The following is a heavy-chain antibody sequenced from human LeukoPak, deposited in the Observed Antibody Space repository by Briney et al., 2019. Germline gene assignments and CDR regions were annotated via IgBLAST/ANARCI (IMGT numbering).Heavy chain of an antibody. Sequence: GGSLRLSCAASGFTFSSYAMSWVRQAPGKGLEWVSAISGSRTYYADSVKGRFTISRDNSKNTLSLQMNSLRAEDTAVYYCAKDLGYNYVLSVFDYWGQGTLVTVSS. CDR2: ISGSRT. D-gene: IGHD5-18*01. CDR3: AKDLGYNYVLSVFDY. V-gene: IGHV3-23*01. J-gene: IGHJ4*02. CDR1: GFTFSSYA.